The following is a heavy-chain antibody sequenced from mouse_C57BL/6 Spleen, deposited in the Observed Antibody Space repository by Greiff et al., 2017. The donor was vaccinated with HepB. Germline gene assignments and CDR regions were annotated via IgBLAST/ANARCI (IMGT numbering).Heavy chain of an antibody. CDR1: GYTFTSYW. Sequence: QVQLKQPGAELVMPGASVKLSCKASGYTFTSYWMHWVKQRPGQGLEWIGEIDPSDSYTNYNQKFKGKSTLTVDKSSSTAYMQLSSLTSEDSAVYYCARRNLLRSKYFDVWGTGTTVTVSS. CDR3: ARRNLLRSKYFDV. J-gene: IGHJ1*03. D-gene: IGHD1-1*01. CDR2: IDPSDSYT. V-gene: IGHV1-69*01.